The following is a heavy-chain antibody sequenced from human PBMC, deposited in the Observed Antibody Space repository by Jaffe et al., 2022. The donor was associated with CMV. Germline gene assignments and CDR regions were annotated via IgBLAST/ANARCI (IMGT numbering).Heavy chain of an antibody. CDR2: IYHSGNT. Sequence: QVRLQESGPGLVKPWETLSLTCTVSGAPISSDYWSWLRQAPGKGLEWIAYIYHSGNTYYNPSLKSRVTISLDTSKSQFSLNLTSVTAADTAVYYCARREDRAFAFDIWGQGTMVTVSS. CDR1: GAPISSDY. V-gene: IGHV4-59*08. J-gene: IGHJ3*02. CDR3: ARREDRAFAFDI.